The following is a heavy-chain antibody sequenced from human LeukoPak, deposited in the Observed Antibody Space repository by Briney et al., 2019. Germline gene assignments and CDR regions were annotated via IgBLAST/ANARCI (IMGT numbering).Heavy chain of an antibody. CDR3: AGLYSSSRYSDY. CDR1: GFTFSSYG. D-gene: IGHD6-13*01. CDR2: ISFDGSYK. J-gene: IGHJ4*02. Sequence: PGRSLRLSCAASGFTFSSYGMHWVRQAPGKGLEWVALISFDGSYKFYPDSVKGRFTISRDNSKNTLYLQMNSLRAEDTAVYYCAGLYSSSRYSDYWGQGTLVTVSS. V-gene: IGHV3-30*03.